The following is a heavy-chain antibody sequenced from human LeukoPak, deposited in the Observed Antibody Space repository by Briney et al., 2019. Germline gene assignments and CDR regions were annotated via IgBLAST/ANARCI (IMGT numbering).Heavy chain of an antibody. D-gene: IGHD4-17*01. CDR2: ISNDGNSQ. Sequence: GGSLRLSCAASGFTFSTWGMHWVRQTPDMGLEWVAIISNDGNSQYYADSVKGRFTISRDNSKSTLYLQMNSPRAGDTAVYYCARSIYGDYFDYWGQGTLVTVSS. CDR1: GFTFSTWG. V-gene: IGHV3-30*03. CDR3: ARSIYGDYFDY. J-gene: IGHJ4*02.